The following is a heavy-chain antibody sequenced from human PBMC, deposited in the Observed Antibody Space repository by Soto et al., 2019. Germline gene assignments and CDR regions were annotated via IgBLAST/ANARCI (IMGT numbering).Heavy chain of an antibody. D-gene: IGHD3-22*01. Sequence: SETLSLTCTVSGGSISSYYWSWIRQPPGKGLEWIGYIYYSGSTYYNPSLKSRVTISVDTSKNQFSLKLSSVTAADTAVYYCARVPMYYYDSSGSLDYWGQGTLVTVSS. J-gene: IGHJ4*02. CDR1: GGSISSYY. CDR2: IYYSGST. CDR3: ARVPMYYYDSSGSLDY. V-gene: IGHV4-59*08.